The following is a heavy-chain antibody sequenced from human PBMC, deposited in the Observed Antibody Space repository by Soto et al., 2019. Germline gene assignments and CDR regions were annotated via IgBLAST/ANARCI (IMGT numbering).Heavy chain of an antibody. J-gene: IGHJ5*02. CDR3: ARDKTPIARGWYRDNWFDP. D-gene: IGHD6-19*01. V-gene: IGHV1-46*01. Sequence: ASVKVSCKASGYTFTSYYMHWVRQAPGQGLEWMGIINPSGGSTSYAQKFQGRVTMTRDTSTSTVYMELSSLRSEDTAVYYCARDKTPIARGWYRDNWFDPWGQATLVTVSS. CDR2: INPSGGST. CDR1: GYTFTSYY.